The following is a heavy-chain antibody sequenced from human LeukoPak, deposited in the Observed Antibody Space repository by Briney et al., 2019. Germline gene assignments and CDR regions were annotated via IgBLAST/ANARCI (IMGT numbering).Heavy chain of an antibody. CDR2: IKQDGSEK. J-gene: IGHJ3*02. Sequence: GGSLRLSCAAAGFTFSSYWMSWVRQTPGKGLEWVANIKQDGSEKDYVDSVKSRFTISRDNAKNSLYLQMNSLRVEDTAVYYCGRHGGAFEMWGQGTMVTVSS. CDR1: GFTFSSYW. V-gene: IGHV3-7*01. CDR3: GRHGGAFEM.